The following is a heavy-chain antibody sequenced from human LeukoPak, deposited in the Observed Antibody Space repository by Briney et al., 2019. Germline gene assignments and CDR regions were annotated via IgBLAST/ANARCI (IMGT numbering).Heavy chain of an antibody. D-gene: IGHD3-3*01. CDR3: AKENRFTIFGVGNYYYGMDV. Sequence: GGSLRLSCAASGFTVSSNYMSWVRQAPGKGLEWVSAISGSGGSTYYADSVKGRFTISRDNSKNTLYLQMNSLRAEDTAVYYCAKENRFTIFGVGNYYYGMDVWGQGTTVTVSS. CDR1: GFTVSSNY. V-gene: IGHV3-23*01. J-gene: IGHJ6*02. CDR2: ISGSGGST.